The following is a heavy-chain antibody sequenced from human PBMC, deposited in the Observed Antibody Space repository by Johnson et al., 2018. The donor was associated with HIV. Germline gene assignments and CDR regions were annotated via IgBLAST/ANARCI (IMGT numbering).Heavy chain of an antibody. V-gene: IGHV3-20*04. CDR3: ARGGFGELLQDDAFDI. CDR2: INWNGGRT. CDR1: GFTFDDYG. Sequence: VQLVESGGGVVRPGGSLRLSCAASGFTFDDYGMSWVRQAPGKGLEWVSGINWNGGRTYYADSVKGRFTISRAHSKNTRYLQMNSLRAEDTAVYYCARGGFGELLQDDAFDIWGQGTMVTVSS. J-gene: IGHJ3*02. D-gene: IGHD3-10*01.